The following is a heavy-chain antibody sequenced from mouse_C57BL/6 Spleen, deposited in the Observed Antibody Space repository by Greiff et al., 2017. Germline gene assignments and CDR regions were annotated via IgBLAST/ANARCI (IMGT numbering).Heavy chain of an antibody. CDR3: ARDGNFSYWYFDV. V-gene: IGHV1-81*01. D-gene: IGHD2-1*01. CDR2: IYPRSGNT. CDR1: GYTFTSYG. J-gene: IGHJ1*03. Sequence: VQLQQSGAELARPGASVKLSCKASGYTFTSYGISWVKQRTGQGLEWIGEIYPRSGNTYYNEKFKGKATLTADKSSSTAYMELRSLTSEDSAVYFCARDGNFSYWYFDVWGTGTTVTVSS.